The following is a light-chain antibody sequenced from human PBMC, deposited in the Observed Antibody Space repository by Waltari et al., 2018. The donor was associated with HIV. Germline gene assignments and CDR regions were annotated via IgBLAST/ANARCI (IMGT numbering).Light chain of an antibody. J-gene: IGLJ1*01. CDR1: SSDAGDYKY. CDR3: SSYINPTTLL. CDR2: ELT. Sequence: QSALTQPASVSGSLGQSLTISCTGTSSDAGDYKYVSWYQQRPGKAPKLMIYELTNRPSGISNRFSGSKSSNTASLTISGLQAEDEAHYFCSSYINPTTLLFGGGTRVTVL. V-gene: IGLV2-14*03.